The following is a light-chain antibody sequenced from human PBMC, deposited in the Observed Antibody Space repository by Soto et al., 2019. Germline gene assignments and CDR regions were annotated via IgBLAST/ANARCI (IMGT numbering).Light chain of an antibody. CDR3: QQSTNCEFS. Sequence: EIVLTQSPATLSLSPGERATLSCRASQSVTSYLAWYQQKPGQAPRLLIYEASNRASGIPARYSGSGSGPVFTLTLSSQEPEDFAVSYYQQSTNCEFSFDGGIEGEIK. J-gene: IGKJ4*01. V-gene: IGKV3-11*01. CDR1: QSVTSY. CDR2: EAS.